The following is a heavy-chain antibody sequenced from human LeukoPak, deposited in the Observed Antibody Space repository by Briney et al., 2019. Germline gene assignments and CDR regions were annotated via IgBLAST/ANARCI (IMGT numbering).Heavy chain of an antibody. CDR3: WRNAEMATISGDWFDP. V-gene: IGHV4-59*08. CDR1: GGSISSYY. Sequence: SETLSLTCTVSGGSISSYYWSWIRQPPGKGLEWIGYIYYSGSTNYNPSLKSRVTISVDTSKNQFSLKLSSVTSADTPVYYCWRNAEMATISGDWFDPWGQGTLVTVSS. CDR2: IYYSGST. J-gene: IGHJ5*02. D-gene: IGHD5-24*01.